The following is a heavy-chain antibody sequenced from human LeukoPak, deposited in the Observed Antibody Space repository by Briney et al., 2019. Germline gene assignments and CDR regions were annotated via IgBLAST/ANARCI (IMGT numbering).Heavy chain of an antibody. J-gene: IGHJ4*02. CDR1: GFTFSSYG. CDR3: AKDLYLTGYSFDY. Sequence: GGSLRLSCAASGFTFSSYGMHWVRLAPGKGQEWVAVISYDGSNKYYADSVKGRFTISRDNSKNTLYLQMNSLRAEDTAVYYCAKDLYLTGYSFDYWGQGTLVTVSS. V-gene: IGHV3-30*18. D-gene: IGHD3-9*01. CDR2: ISYDGSNK.